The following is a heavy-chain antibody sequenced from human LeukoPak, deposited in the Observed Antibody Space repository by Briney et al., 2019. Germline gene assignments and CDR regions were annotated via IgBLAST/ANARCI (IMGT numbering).Heavy chain of an antibody. D-gene: IGHD1-26*01. CDR2: IYYST. V-gene: IGHV4-39*01. CDR1: GGSISSSTYY. Sequence: SETLSLTCTVPGGSISSSTYYWGWIRQPPGKGLEWIGHIYYSTYYNPSLKSRVTISVHTSKNQFSLRLSSVTAADTAVYYCASITKWGQTVPFDYWGQGTLVTVSS. J-gene: IGHJ4*02. CDR3: ASITKWGQTVPFDY.